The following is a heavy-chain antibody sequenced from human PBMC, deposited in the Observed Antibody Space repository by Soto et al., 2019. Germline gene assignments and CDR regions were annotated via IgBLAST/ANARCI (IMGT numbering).Heavy chain of an antibody. CDR2: ISASGGNI. J-gene: IGHJ2*01. CDR1: GFIFSDYA. Sequence: GGSLRLSCVASGFIFSDYAMTWIRQAPGKGLEWVATISASGGNIEYTDSLKGRFTISRDNSKKTVYLQINGLTADDTAVHYCAKVAGGLGYFDLWGRGTRVTVSS. D-gene: IGHD3-16*01. V-gene: IGHV3-23*01. CDR3: AKVAGGLGYFDL.